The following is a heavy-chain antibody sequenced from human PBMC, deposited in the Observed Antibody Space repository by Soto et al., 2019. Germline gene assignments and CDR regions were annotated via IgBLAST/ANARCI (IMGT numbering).Heavy chain of an antibody. Sequence: GASVKVSCKASGYTFTGYYMHWVRQAPGQGLEWMGWINPNSGGTNYAQKFQGRVTMTRDTSISTAYMELSRLRSDDTAVYYCAREVRQQLGYNWFDTWGQGTLVTVSS. V-gene: IGHV1-2*02. CDR3: AREVRQQLGYNWFDT. J-gene: IGHJ5*02. CDR2: INPNSGGT. CDR1: GYTFTGYY. D-gene: IGHD6-13*01.